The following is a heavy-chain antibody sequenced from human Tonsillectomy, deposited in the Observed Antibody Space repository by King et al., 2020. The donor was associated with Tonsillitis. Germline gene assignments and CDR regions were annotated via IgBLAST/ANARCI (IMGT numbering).Heavy chain of an antibody. J-gene: IGHJ5*02. V-gene: IGHV6-1*01. D-gene: IGHD3-9*01. Sequence: VQLQQSGPGLVKPSQTLSLTCAISGDSVSSNSAAWNWIRQSPSRGLEWLGRTYYRSRWYNDYAVSVKSRITINSDTSKNQFSLHLHSVIPEDTAVYYCARVSRYCGGNWFDPWGQGTLVTVSS. CDR2: TYYRSRWYN. CDR3: ARVSRYCGGNWFDP. CDR1: GDSVSSNSAA.